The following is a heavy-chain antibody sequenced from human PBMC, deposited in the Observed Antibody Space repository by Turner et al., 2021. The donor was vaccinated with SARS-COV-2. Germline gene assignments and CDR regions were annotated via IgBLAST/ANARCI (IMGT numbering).Heavy chain of an antibody. CDR2: INSDGSST. CDR3: ARDQIAASHAFDI. D-gene: IGHD6-13*01. J-gene: IGHJ3*02. Sequence: EVQLVESGGGLVKPGGSLRLSCAASGFTFSSYSMNWVRQAPGKGLGWVSRINSDGSSTSYADSVKGRFTISRDNAKNTLYLQMNSLRAEDTAVYFCARDQIAASHAFDIWGQGTMVTVSS. CDR1: GFTFSSYS. V-gene: IGHV3-74*01.